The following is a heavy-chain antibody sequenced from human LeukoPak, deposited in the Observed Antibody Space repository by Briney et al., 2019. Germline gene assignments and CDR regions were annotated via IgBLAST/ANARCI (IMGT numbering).Heavy chain of an antibody. D-gene: IGHD6-19*01. V-gene: IGHV4-61*01. CDR3: ARAKIAVAGLLDY. CDR1: GYSISSGFY. J-gene: IGHJ4*02. Sequence: SSETLSLTCTVSGYSISSGFYWDWIRQPPGKGLEWIGYIYYSGSTNYNPSLKSRVTISVDTSKNQFSLKLSSVTAADTAVYYCARAKIAVAGLLDYWGQGTLVTVSS. CDR2: IYYSGST.